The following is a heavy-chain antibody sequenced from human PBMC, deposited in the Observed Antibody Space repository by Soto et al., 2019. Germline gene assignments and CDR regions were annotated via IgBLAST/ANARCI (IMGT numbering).Heavy chain of an antibody. D-gene: IGHD3-10*01. CDR1: GYTFTSYY. Sequence: ASVKVSCKASGYTFTSYYMHWVRQAPGQGLEWMGIINPSGGSASYAQKFQGRLTMTRDTSTSTVYMELSSLRSEDTAVYSCASGGPESYYYFDYWGQGTLVTVSS. V-gene: IGHV1-46*01. J-gene: IGHJ4*02. CDR3: ASGGPESYYYFDY. CDR2: INPSGGSA.